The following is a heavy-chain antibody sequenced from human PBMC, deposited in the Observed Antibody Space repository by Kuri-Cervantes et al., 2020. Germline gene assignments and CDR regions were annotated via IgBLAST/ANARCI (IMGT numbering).Heavy chain of an antibody. CDR1: GFTFSDYH. Sequence: GGSLRLSCAASGFTFSDYHMSWIRQAPGKGLEYISGSSGSTMYYADSVKGRFTISRDNAKNSLYLQMNSLRAEDTAVYYCARDAGTVTKNYYYYYGMDVWGQGTTVTVSS. J-gene: IGHJ6*02. CDR3: ARDAGTVTKNYYYYYGMDV. D-gene: IGHD4-17*01. V-gene: IGHV3-11*04. CDR2: GSSGSTM.